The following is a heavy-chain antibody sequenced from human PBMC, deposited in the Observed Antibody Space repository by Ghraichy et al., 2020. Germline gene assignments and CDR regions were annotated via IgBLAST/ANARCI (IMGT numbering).Heavy chain of an antibody. CDR2: ISSSSSYI. D-gene: IGHD4-17*01. CDR1: GFTFSSYS. Sequence: GGSLRLSCAASGFTFSSYSMNWVRQAPGKGLEWVSSISSSSSYIYYADSVKGRFTISRDNAKNSLYLQMNSLRAEDTAVYYCARVPDDYGDYGDAFDIWGQGTMVTVSS. J-gene: IGHJ3*02. CDR3: ARVPDDYGDYGDAFDI. V-gene: IGHV3-21*01.